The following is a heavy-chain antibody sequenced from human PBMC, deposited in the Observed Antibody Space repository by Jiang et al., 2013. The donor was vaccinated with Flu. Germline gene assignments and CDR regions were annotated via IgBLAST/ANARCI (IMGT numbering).Heavy chain of an antibody. CDR2: ISSSGSTI. Sequence: WVSYISSSGSTIYYADSVKGRFTISRDNAKNSLYLQMNSLRAEDTAVYYCARDPRAQQLFDYWGQGTLVTVSS. J-gene: IGHJ4*02. CDR3: ARDPRAQQLFDY. V-gene: IGHV3-11*01. D-gene: IGHD6-13*01.